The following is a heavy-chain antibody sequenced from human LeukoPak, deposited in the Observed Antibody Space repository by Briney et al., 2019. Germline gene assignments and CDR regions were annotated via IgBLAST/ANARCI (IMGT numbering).Heavy chain of an antibody. V-gene: IGHV1-2*02. CDR2: INPNSGGT. Sequence: EASVKVSCKASGYTFTGYYMHWVRQAPGQGLEWMGWINPNSGGTNYAQKFQGRVTMTRDTSISTAYMELSRLRSDDTAVYYCARAFTIFGVVIKIRAFDIWGQGTMATVSS. CDR1: GYTFTGYY. D-gene: IGHD3-3*01. J-gene: IGHJ3*02. CDR3: ARAFTIFGVVIKIRAFDI.